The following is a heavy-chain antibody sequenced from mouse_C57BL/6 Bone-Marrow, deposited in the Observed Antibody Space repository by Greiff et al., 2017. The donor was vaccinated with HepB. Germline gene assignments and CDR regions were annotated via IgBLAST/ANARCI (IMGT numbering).Heavy chain of an antibody. D-gene: IGHD1-1*01. J-gene: IGHJ2*01. Sequence: QVQLQQSDAELVTPGASVKISCKVSGYTFTDHTIHWMKQRPEQGLEWIGYIYPRDGSTKYNEKFKGKATLTADKSSSTAYMQLNSLTSEDSAGYCGARDGGITTVVATNYFDCWGQGTTLTVAS. V-gene: IGHV1-78*01. CDR2: IYPRDGST. CDR3: ARDGGITTVVATNYFDC. CDR1: GYTFTDHT.